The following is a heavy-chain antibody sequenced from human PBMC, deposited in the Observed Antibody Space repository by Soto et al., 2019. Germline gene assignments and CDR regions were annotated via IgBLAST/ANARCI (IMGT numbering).Heavy chain of an antibody. CDR3: ARGPTIYGVVANWYGMGV. CDR1: GYTFTSYD. CDR2: MNPNSGNT. Sequence: ASVKVSCKASGYTFTSYDINWVRQATGQGREWMGWMNPNSGNTGYAQKFQGRVTMTRNTSISTAYMELSSLRSEDTAVYYCARGPTIYGVVANWYGMGVWGQGTTVTVSS. V-gene: IGHV1-8*01. J-gene: IGHJ6*02. D-gene: IGHD3-3*01.